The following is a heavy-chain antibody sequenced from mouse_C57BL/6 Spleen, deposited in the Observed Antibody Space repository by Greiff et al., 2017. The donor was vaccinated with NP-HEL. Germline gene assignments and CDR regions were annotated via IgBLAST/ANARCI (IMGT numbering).Heavy chain of an antibody. D-gene: IGHD6-5*01. CDR1: GYTFTSYW. V-gene: IGHV1-61*01. CDR3: ARSLSDYAMDY. J-gene: IGHJ4*01. CDR2: IYPSDSET. Sequence: QVQLQQPGAELVRPGSSVKLSCKASGYTFTSYWMDWVKQRPGQGLEWIGNIYPSDSETHYNQKFKDKATLTVDKSSSTVYMQLSSLTSEDSAVYYCARSLSDYAMDYWGQGTSVTVSS.